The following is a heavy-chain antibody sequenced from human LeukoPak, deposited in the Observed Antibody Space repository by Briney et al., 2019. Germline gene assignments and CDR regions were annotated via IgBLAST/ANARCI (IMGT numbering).Heavy chain of an antibody. CDR2: IYYSGST. CDR1: GGSINNNY. J-gene: IGHJ6*02. CDR3: ARRHYDILTGYYSGMDV. Sequence: SETLSLTCTVSGGSINNNYWNWIRLTPGKGLEWIGYIYYSGSTKYNPSLKSRVTITVDPSKNQFSLNLNSVTAADTAVYFCARRHYDILTGYYSGMDVWGQGTTVTVSS. D-gene: IGHD3-9*01. V-gene: IGHV4-59*08.